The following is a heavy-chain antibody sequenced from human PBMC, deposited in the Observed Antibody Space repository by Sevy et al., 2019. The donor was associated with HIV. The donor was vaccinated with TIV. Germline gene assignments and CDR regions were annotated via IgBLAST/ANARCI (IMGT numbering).Heavy chain of an antibody. V-gene: IGHV3-9*01. CDR2: ISWKSGSI. CDR1: GFTFDDYA. J-gene: IGHJ5*02. CDR3: AKEVYGGIAAAGTGEFDP. D-gene: IGHD6-13*01. Sequence: GGSLRLSCAASGFTFDDYAMHWVRQAPGKGLEWVSGISWKSGSIGYVDSVKGRFTISRDNAKNSLYLQMNSLRADDTALYYCAKEVYGGIAAAGTGEFDPWGQGTLVTVSS.